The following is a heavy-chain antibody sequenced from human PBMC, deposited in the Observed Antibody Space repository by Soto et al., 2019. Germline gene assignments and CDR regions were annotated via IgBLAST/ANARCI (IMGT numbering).Heavy chain of an antibody. CDR3: ARDLYCSGGSCYRDDAFDI. V-gene: IGHV1-69*01. Sequence: QVQLVQSGAEVKKPGSSVKVSCKASGGTFSSYAISWVRQAPGQGLEWMGGIIPIFGTANYAQKFQGRVTITADESTSTDYMELSSLRSEDTAVYYCARDLYCSGGSCYRDDAFDIWGQGTMVTVSS. CDR1: GGTFSSYA. CDR2: IIPIFGTA. J-gene: IGHJ3*02. D-gene: IGHD2-15*01.